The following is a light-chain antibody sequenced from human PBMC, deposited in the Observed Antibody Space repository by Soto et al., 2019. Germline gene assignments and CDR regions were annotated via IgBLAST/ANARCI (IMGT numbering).Light chain of an antibody. CDR3: SSYTTNNTVV. CDR1: SSNIGARYD. V-gene: IGLV1-40*01. J-gene: IGLJ2*01. Sequence: QSVLTQPPSVSGAPGQRVTISCTGSSSNIGARYDVHWYQCLPGTAPKLIIFEVNNRPSGVSHRFSGSKSGNTASLTISDLQGEDEADYYCSSYTTNNTVVFGGGTKLTVL. CDR2: EVN.